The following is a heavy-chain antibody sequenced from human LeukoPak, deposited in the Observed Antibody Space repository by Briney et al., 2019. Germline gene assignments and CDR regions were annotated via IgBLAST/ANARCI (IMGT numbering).Heavy chain of an antibody. J-gene: IGHJ4*02. Sequence: ASVKVSCKASGYTLTGYYMHWVRQAPGQGLEWMGWINPNSGGTNYAQKFQGRVTMTRDTSISTAYMELSRLRSDDTAVYYCARASFRDGYNMYYFDYWGQGTLVTVSS. CDR1: GYTLTGYY. V-gene: IGHV1-2*02. CDR2: INPNSGGT. CDR3: ARASFRDGYNMYYFDY. D-gene: IGHD5-24*01.